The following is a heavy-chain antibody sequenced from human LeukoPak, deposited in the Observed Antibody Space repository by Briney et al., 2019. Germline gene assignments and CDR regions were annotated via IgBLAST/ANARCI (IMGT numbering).Heavy chain of an antibody. D-gene: IGHD2-2*02. CDR1: GFTFSSYG. V-gene: IGHV3-33*01. CDR2: IWYDGSNK. Sequence: GGSLRLSCAASGFTFSSYGMPWVRQAPGKGLEWVAVIWYDGSNKYYADSVKGRFTISRDNSKNTLYLQMNSLRAEDTAVYYXXXXXXXXXXXYTNWFDPWGQGTLVTVSS. CDR3: XXXXXXXXXXYTNWFDP. J-gene: IGHJ5*02.